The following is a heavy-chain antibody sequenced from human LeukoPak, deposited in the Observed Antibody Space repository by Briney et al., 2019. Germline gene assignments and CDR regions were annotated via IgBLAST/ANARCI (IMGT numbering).Heavy chain of an antibody. J-gene: IGHJ5*02. CDR3: ARGPGIAAADTHWFDP. CDR1: GFTFSSYS. V-gene: IGHV3-21*01. Sequence: GGSLRLSCAASGFTFSSYSMNWVRQAPGKGLEWVSSISSSSSYIYYADSVKGRFTISRDNAKNSLYLRMNSLRAEDTAVYYCARGPGIAAADTHWFDPWGQGTLVTVSS. D-gene: IGHD6-13*01. CDR2: ISSSSSYI.